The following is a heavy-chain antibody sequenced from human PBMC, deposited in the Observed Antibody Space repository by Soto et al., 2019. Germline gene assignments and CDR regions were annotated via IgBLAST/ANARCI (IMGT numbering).Heavy chain of an antibody. Sequence: SETLSLTCTVSGDSISSINNYWSWIRQPPGEGLEWIGFISYSGTTSYSPSLKSRVAISLDTSKNQFSLSLNFVTAADTAVYYCARGSALDVWGQGTTVTVSS. V-gene: IGHV4-30-4*01. CDR3: ARGSALDV. D-gene: IGHD3-10*01. J-gene: IGHJ6*02. CDR1: GDSISSINNY. CDR2: ISYSGTT.